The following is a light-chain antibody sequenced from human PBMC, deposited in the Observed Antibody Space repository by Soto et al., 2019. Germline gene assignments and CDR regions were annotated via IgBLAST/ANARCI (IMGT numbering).Light chain of an antibody. CDR2: DVI. CDR3: SSYPPGSPL. V-gene: IGLV2-14*01. J-gene: IGLJ2*01. CDR1: SSDVGGYNY. Sequence: QSALTQPASVSGSPGQSITISCTGTSSDVGGYNYVSWYQQHPGKAPKLMIFDVINRPSGVSNRFSGSKSGNTASLTISGLQAEDEADYYCSSYPPGSPLFGGGTKLTVL.